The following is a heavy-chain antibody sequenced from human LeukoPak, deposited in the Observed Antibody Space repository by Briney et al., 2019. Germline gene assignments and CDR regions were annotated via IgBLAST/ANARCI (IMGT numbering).Heavy chain of an antibody. CDR3: ASHNSFVVVGAATPDY. V-gene: IGHV3-23*01. J-gene: IGHJ4*02. D-gene: IGHD2-15*01. CDR1: GFTFSSYA. CDR2: ISGSADST. Sequence: GGSLRLSCAASGFTFSSYAMSWVRRAPEKGLEWVSVISGSADSTFYADSVKGRFTISRDNSKNTLYLQMNSLRAEDTAVYYCASHNSFVVVGAATPDYWGQGTLVTVSS.